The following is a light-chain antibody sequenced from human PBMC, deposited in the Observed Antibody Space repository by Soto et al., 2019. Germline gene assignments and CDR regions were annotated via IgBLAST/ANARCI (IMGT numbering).Light chain of an antibody. CDR1: QSVSSY. J-gene: IGKJ5*01. V-gene: IGKV3-11*01. Sequence: EIVLTQSPGTLSLSPWQRATLSCRASQSVSSYLAWYQQKPGQAPRLLIYDASNRATGIPARFSGSGSGTDFTLTISSLEPEDFAVYYCRQRSNWPVTFGQGTRLEI. CDR2: DAS. CDR3: RQRSNWPVT.